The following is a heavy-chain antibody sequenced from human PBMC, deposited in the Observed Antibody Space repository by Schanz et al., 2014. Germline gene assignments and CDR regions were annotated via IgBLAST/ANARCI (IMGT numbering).Heavy chain of an antibody. Sequence: QVQLVQSGSELKKPGASVNISCKASGYTFTTYALNWVRQAPGQGLEWMGVINPSGGSTIYAQKFQGRVTMTRDTSTSTVYMELRSLRSDDTAVYYCARDRDQWDGNFCDFWGQGTLVTVSS. CDR3: ARDRDQWDGNFCDF. V-gene: IGHV1-46*01. CDR2: INPSGGST. D-gene: IGHD1-26*01. CDR1: GYTFTTYA. J-gene: IGHJ4*02.